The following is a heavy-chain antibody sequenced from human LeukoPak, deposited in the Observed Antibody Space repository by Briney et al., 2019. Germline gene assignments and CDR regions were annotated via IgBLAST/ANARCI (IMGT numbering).Heavy chain of an antibody. Sequence: SETLSLTCIVSGGSISGYYWSWIRQPPGKGLEWLGYFYDSGNTNYNPSLNSRVTISVDTSKSPFSLKLSSVTAADTAVYYCARLGYCSGGSCYTLDYWGQGTLVTVSS. CDR1: GGSISGYY. V-gene: IGHV4-59*08. D-gene: IGHD2-15*01. CDR3: ARLGYCSGGSCYTLDY. J-gene: IGHJ4*02. CDR2: FYDSGNT.